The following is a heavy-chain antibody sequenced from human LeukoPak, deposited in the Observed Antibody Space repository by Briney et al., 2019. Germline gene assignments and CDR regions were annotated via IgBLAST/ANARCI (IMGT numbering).Heavy chain of an antibody. CDR1: GFTHSIFW. CDR3: ATSYDSSGNN. V-gene: IGHV3-7*01. CDR2: IKPDGSAK. Sequence: GGSLRLSCAASGFTHSIFWMSWVRQAPGKGPEGVANIKPDGSAKYYVDSVKGRFTISRDNARNSLYLEMNNLRAEDTAIYYCATSYDSSGNNWGQGTLVTVSS. J-gene: IGHJ4*02. D-gene: IGHD3-22*01.